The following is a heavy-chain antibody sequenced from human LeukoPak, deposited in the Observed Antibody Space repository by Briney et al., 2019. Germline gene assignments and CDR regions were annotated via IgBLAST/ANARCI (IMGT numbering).Heavy chain of an antibody. D-gene: IGHD3-10*02. J-gene: IGHJ6*02. V-gene: IGHV3-23*01. CDR3: ARDLHYYVAMDV. CDR1: GFTFSAYA. CDR2: IGSDNKP. Sequence: PGGSLSLSCEASGFTFSAYAMTWVRQAPGKGLEWVSSIGSDNKPHYSESVKGRFAISRDNSKNILFLHLNSLRAEDTALYYCARDLHYYVAMDVGGQGTTVTVSS.